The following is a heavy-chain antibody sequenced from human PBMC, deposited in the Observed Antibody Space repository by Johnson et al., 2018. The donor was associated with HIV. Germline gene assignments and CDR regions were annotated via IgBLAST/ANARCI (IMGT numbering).Heavy chain of an antibody. D-gene: IGHD6-19*01. Sequence: QVQLVQSGGGVVQPGRSLRLSCAASGFTFSSYAMHWVRQAPGKGLEWVAVISYDGSNKYYADSVKGRFTISRDNAKKSLYLQMNSLSAEDTAVYYCVRVRGGYSSGWYDAFDIWGQGTMVTVSP. V-gene: IGHV3-30*04. CDR2: ISYDGSNK. J-gene: IGHJ3*02. CDR3: VRVRGGYSSGWYDAFDI. CDR1: GFTFSSYA.